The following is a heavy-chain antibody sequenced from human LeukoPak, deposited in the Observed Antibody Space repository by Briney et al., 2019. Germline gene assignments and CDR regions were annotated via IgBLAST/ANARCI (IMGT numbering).Heavy chain of an antibody. Sequence: SETLSLTCTVSGDSISTYYWSWIRQPPGKGLEWIGYIYYRVTSDYNPSLKSRVTMSVDMSTRQISLKLSSVTAADTAVYYCARGNSVWGSYSSFYWGQGTLVTVSS. CDR1: GDSISTYY. CDR3: ARGNSVWGSYSSFY. CDR2: IYYRVTS. J-gene: IGHJ4*02. V-gene: IGHV4-59*01. D-gene: IGHD3-16*01.